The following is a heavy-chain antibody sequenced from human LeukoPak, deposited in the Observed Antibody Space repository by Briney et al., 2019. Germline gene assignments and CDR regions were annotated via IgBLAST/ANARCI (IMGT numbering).Heavy chain of an antibody. CDR3: GREVFHGWNYGAFEI. J-gene: IGHJ3*02. V-gene: IGHV3-74*01. CDR2: INTDGSST. Sequence: GGSLRLSCAASGFTFSSYWMHWVRQAPGKGLVWVSRINTDGSSTSYADSVKGRFTISRDNAKNTLYLQMNSLRAEDTAVYYCGREVFHGWNYGAFEIWAQGTMVTVSS. D-gene: IGHD1-7*01. CDR1: GFTFSSYW.